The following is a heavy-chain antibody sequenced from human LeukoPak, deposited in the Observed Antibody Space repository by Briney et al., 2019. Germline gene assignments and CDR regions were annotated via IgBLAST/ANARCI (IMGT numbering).Heavy chain of an antibody. CDR3: AFSYYGSGSPADFDY. CDR1: GGSFSGYY. J-gene: IGHJ4*02. CDR2: INHSGST. D-gene: IGHD3-10*01. V-gene: IGHV4-34*01. Sequence: SETLSLTCAVYGGSFSGYYWSWIRQPPGKGLEWIGEINHSGSTNYNPSLKSRVTISVDTSKNQFSLKLSSVTAADTAVYYCAFSYYGSGSPADFDYWGQGTLVTVSS.